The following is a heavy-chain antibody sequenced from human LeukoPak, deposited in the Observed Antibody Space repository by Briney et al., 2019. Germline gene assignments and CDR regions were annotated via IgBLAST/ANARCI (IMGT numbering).Heavy chain of an antibody. J-gene: IGHJ4*02. CDR1: GGSISSADCY. D-gene: IGHD3-10*01. CDR3: AKGTSASGSYSIDY. V-gene: IGHV4-30-4*01. Sequence: SETLSLTCTVSGGSISSADCYWGWIRQPPGKGLEWIGYIFYSGSTNYNPSLKSRVTISSDTSRSQFSLKVTSVTAADTAVYYCAKGTSASGSYSIDYWGQGTLVTVSS. CDR2: IFYSGST.